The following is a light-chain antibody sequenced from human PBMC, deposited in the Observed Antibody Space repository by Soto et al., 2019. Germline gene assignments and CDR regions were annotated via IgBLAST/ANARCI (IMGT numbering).Light chain of an antibody. J-gene: IGKJ4*01. CDR3: QQYNTDPLT. Sequence: DIQMTQSPSTLSASVGDRVTITCRASQSISTWLAWYQQKPGKAPKLLIYKASSLEGGVPSRFSGSGSGTEFHITISSLQPDDFATYYCQQYNTDPLTFGGGTTVEIK. V-gene: IGKV1-5*03. CDR2: KAS. CDR1: QSISTW.